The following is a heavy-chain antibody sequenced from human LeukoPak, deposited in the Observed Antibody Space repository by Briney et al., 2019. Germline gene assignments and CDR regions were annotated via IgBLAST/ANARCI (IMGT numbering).Heavy chain of an antibody. CDR2: IYYSGST. J-gene: IGHJ4*02. CDR1: GGSVSSGSYY. D-gene: IGHD3-22*01. V-gene: IGHV4-61*01. CDR3: ARGVLYDSSGYAIDY. Sequence: SETLSLTCTVSGGSVSSGSYYWSWIRQPPGKGLEWIGYIYYSGSTNYNPSLKSRVTISVDTSKNQFSPKLSSVIAADTAVYYCARGVLYDSSGYAIDYWGQGTLVTVSS.